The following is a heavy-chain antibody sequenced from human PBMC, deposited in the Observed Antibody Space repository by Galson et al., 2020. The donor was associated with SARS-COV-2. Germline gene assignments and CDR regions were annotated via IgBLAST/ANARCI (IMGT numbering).Heavy chain of an antibody. V-gene: IGHV3-30*03. J-gene: IGHJ6*01. CDR3: ASSNRGSYYYGMDV. D-gene: IGHD3-10*01. CDR1: GFTFSSYG. Sequence: GESLKISCAASGFTFSSYGMHWVRQAPGKGLEWVAVISYDGSNKYYADSVKGRFTISRDNSKNTLYLQMNSLRAEDTAVYYCASSNRGSYYYGMDVGGQGTTVTVSS. CDR2: ISYDGSNK.